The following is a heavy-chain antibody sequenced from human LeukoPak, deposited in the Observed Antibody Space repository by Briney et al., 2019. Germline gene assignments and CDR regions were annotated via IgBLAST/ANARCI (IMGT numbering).Heavy chain of an antibody. CDR1: GGPISSYY. D-gene: IGHD3-10*01. CDR3: ARGDTMVRGTYYFDY. CDR2: IYTSGST. V-gene: IGHV4-4*07. J-gene: IGHJ4*02. Sequence: MPSETLSLTCTVSGGPISSYYWSWIRQPAGKGLEWIGRIYTSGSTNYNPSLKSRVTMSVDTSKNQFSLKLSSVTAADTAVYYCARGDTMVRGTYYFDYWGQGTLVTVSS.